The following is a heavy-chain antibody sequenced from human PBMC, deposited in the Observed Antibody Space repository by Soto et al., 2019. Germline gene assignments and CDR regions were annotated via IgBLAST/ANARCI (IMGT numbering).Heavy chain of an antibody. D-gene: IGHD6-19*01. CDR3: AKDLGYSSAPDY. Sequence: GGSLRLSCAASGFTFSSYGMHWVRQAPGKGLEWVAVISYDGSNKYYADSVKGRFTISRDNSKNTLYLQMNSLRAEDTAVYYRAKDLGYSSAPDYWGQGTLVTVSS. CDR2: ISYDGSNK. J-gene: IGHJ4*02. CDR1: GFTFSSYG. V-gene: IGHV3-30*18.